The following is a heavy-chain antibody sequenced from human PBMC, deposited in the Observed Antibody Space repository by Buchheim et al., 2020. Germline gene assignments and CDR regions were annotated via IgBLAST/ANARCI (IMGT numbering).Heavy chain of an antibody. V-gene: IGHV3-48*01. CDR1: GFTFSSYS. Sequence: EVQLVESGGGLVQPGGSLRLSCAASGFTFSSYSMNWVRQAPGKGLEWVSYISSSSSTIYYADSVKGRFTISRDNAKNSLYLQMNSLRAEDTAVYYCARDLVFLWFGELLNYYGMDVWGQGTT. CDR2: ISSSSSTI. CDR3: ARDLVFLWFGELLNYYGMDV. D-gene: IGHD3-10*01. J-gene: IGHJ6*02.